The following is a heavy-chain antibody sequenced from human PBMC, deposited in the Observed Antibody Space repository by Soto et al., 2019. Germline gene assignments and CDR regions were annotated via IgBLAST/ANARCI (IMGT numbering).Heavy chain of an antibody. J-gene: IGHJ5*02. V-gene: IGHV3-64*01. D-gene: IGHD2-2*01. Sequence: HPWGSLRLSCAASGFTFSSYAMHWVRQAPGKGLEYVSAISSNGGSTYYANSVKGRFTISRDNSKNTLYLQMGSLRAEDMAVYYCARGDIVVVPAAIHNWFDPWGQGTLVTVS. CDR2: ISSNGGST. CDR1: GFTFSSYA. CDR3: ARGDIVVVPAAIHNWFDP.